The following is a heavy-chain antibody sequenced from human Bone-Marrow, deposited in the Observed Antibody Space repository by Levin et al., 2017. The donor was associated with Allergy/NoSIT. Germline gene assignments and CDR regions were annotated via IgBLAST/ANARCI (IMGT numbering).Heavy chain of an antibody. J-gene: IGHJ4*02. CDR2: ISTSSSTI. CDR1: GFTFSSYA. CDR3: TTDPTVATAPSYFDS. D-gene: IGHD4-23*01. V-gene: IGHV3-48*02. Sequence: LSLTCAASGFTFSSYAMNWVRQAPGKGLEWVSYISTSSSTIYYAVSVEGRFTISRDNAKNSLYLQMNSLRDEDTAVYYCTTDPTVATAPSYFDSWGPGTLVTVSS.